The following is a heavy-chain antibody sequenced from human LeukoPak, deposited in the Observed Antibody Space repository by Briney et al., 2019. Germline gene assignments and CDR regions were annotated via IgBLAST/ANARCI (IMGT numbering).Heavy chain of an antibody. Sequence: GASVKVSCKVSGYTLTELAMHWVRQAPGKGLEWMGGIDPEDGETIYAQKFQGRVTMTEDTSTDTAYMELSSLRSEDTAVYYCATAGRSQMATVTYNWFDPWGQGTLVTVSS. CDR3: ATAGRSQMATVTYNWFDP. D-gene: IGHD4-11*01. J-gene: IGHJ5*02. V-gene: IGHV1-24*01. CDR1: GYTLTELA. CDR2: IDPEDGET.